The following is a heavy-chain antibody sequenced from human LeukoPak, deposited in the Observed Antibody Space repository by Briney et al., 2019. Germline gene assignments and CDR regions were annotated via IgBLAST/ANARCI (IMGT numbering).Heavy chain of an antibody. V-gene: IGHV3-7*01. CDR2: IKQDGGEK. J-gene: IGHJ3*02. CDR1: LFNFSCYW. Sequence: QAGGSLRLSCAASLFNFSCYWMSWVRQAPGKGLEWVAKIKQDGGEKYYVDSVKGRFTISRDNAKNSLYLQMNSLRAEDTAVYYCARADRAFDIWGQGTMVTVSS. CDR3: ARADRAFDI. D-gene: IGHD1-14*01.